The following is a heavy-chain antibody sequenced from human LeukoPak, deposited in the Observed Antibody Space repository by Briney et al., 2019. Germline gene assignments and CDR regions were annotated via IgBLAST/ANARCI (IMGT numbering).Heavy chain of an antibody. CDR2: ISGYNGNT. Sequence: ASVKVSCKAPGYTFTNFGISWVRQAPGQGLEWMGWISGYNGNTKYAQKFQGRVTMTTDTSTSTAYMELRSLRSDDTAVYYCARDVSGRFDPWGQGTLVTVSS. CDR1: GYTFTNFG. CDR3: ARDVSGRFDP. J-gene: IGHJ5*02. V-gene: IGHV1-18*01. D-gene: IGHD5-12*01.